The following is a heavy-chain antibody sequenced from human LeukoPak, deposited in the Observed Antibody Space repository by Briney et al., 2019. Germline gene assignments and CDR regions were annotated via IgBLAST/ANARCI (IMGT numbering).Heavy chain of an antibody. J-gene: IGHJ4*02. Sequence: PGGSLRLSCAASGFTFTTYAMSCVRQAPGEGLEWVSGISGSGSSTYYADSVKGRFTISRDNSKNTLYLQLNSLRVEDTAVYYCAKNSHYDYIWGATHWGQGTLLTVSS. V-gene: IGHV3-23*01. CDR1: GFTFTTYA. CDR2: ISGSGSST. CDR3: AKNSHYDYIWGATH. D-gene: IGHD3-16*01.